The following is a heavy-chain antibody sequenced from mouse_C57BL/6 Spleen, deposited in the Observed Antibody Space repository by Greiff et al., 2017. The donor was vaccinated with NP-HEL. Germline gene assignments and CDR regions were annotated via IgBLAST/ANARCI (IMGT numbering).Heavy chain of an antibody. CDR1: GYSFTGYY. Sequence: EVKLVESGPELVKPGASVKISCKASGYSFTGYYMNWVKQSPEKSLEWIGEINPSTGGTTYNQKFKAKATLTVDKSSSTAYMQLKRLTSEDSAVYYCARRILFDYWGQGTTLTVSS. J-gene: IGHJ2*01. CDR2: INPSTGGT. D-gene: IGHD1-1*01. CDR3: ARRILFDY. V-gene: IGHV1-42*01.